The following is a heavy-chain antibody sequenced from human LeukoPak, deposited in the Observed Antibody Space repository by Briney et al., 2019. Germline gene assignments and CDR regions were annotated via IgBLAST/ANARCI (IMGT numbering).Heavy chain of an antibody. V-gene: IGHV1-2*02. CDR2: ISPNSGGT. CDR1: GYTFTAYY. Sequence: ASVKVSCKAPGYTFTAYYMYWVRQAPGQGLEWMGWISPNSGGTDYAQKFQGRVTLTRDTSISTAFMELSSLRSDDTAVYYCARDLYYYGSGSYYDVFDVWGQGTMVTVSS. D-gene: IGHD3-10*01. CDR3: ARDLYYYGSGSYYDVFDV. J-gene: IGHJ3*01.